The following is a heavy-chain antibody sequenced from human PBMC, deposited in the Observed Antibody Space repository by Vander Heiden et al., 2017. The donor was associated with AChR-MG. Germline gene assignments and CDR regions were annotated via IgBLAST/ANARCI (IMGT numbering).Heavy chain of an antibody. Sequence: QVQLVQSGAELKKPGSSVKVSCKASGGTFNTQTTSWGRQAPGHGLEWLGGCVPLFGTADYPQKFQGRITITADESTSTAYMELSSRRADDTAVYYCATCIITPPYFYYMDVWGKGTTVTV. J-gene: IGHJ6*03. CDR1: GGTFNTQT. V-gene: IGHV1-69*19. CDR3: ATCIITPPYFYYMDV. CDR2: CVPLFGTA. D-gene: IGHD3-16*01.